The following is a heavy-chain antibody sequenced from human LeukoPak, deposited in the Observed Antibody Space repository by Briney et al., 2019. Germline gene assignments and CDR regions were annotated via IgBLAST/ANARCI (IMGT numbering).Heavy chain of an antibody. CDR1: GFTFSSYG. CDR2: IRQDGSEK. V-gene: IGHV3-7*01. D-gene: IGHD3-3*01. CDR3: MRQNRAYFFGH. J-gene: IGHJ1*01. Sequence: PGGSLRLSCAASGFTFSSYGMHWVRQAPGKGLEWVANIRQDGSEKNYVDSVKGRFTISRDNAKNSLYLQMNSLRVEDTAVYFCMRQNRAYFFGHWGQGTLVTVSS.